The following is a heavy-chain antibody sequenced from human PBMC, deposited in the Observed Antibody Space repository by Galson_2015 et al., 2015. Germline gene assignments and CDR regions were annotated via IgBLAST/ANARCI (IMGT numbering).Heavy chain of an antibody. V-gene: IGHV4-39*01. Sequence: ETLSLTCTVSGGSISSSSYYWGWIRQPPGKGLEWIGSIYYSGSTYYNPSLKSRVTISVDTSKNQFSLKLSSVTAADTAVYYCEVELLRGYYYGMDVWGQGTTVTVSS. J-gene: IGHJ6*02. CDR2: IYYSGST. CDR3: EVELLRGYYYGMDV. D-gene: IGHD1-26*01. CDR1: GGSISSSSYY.